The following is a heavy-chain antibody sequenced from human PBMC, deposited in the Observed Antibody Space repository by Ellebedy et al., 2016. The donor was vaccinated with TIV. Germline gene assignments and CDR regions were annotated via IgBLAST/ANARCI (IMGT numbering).Heavy chain of an antibody. V-gene: IGHV3-48*04. J-gene: IGHJ4*02. CDR2: IKSTSDTI. CDR1: GFAFSSYN. D-gene: IGHD6-19*01. CDR3: ARVAAVAGLDY. Sequence: GGSLRLXXAASGFAFSSYNMNWVRQAPGKGLEWISYIKSTSDTIYYADSVKGRFTISRDNAKNSLYLQMNSLRAEDTALYYCARVAAVAGLDYWGQGTLVTVSS.